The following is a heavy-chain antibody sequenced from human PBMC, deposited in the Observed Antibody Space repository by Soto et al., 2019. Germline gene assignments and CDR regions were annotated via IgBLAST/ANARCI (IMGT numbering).Heavy chain of an antibody. J-gene: IGHJ4*02. CDR2: FNPNSGDT. V-gene: IGHV1-2*02. CDR3: AREASAVISLDY. D-gene: IGHD6-19*01. Sequence: GASVKVSCKASGYTFTAYSMHWVRQAPGQGLEWVGWFNPNSGDTIYAQKFQGRVTLTGDTSISTAYMDLYSLTSDDTAVYYCAREASAVISLDYWGQGTLVTVSS. CDR1: GYTFTAYS.